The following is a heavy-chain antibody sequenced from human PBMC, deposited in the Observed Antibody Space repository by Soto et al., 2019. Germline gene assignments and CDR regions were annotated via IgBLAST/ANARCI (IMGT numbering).Heavy chain of an antibody. CDR3: ASQQTYSNYFNY. D-gene: IGHD4-4*01. CDR1: GYSISSSNW. J-gene: IGHJ4*02. CDR2: IYTSGST. Sequence: SETLSLTSSVSGYSISSSNWWGWIRQPAGKGLEWIGRIYTSGSTNYNPSLKSRVTMSVDTSKNQFSLKLSPVTAADTAVYYCASQQTYSNYFNYWGQGSRVTVSS. V-gene: IGHV4-4*07.